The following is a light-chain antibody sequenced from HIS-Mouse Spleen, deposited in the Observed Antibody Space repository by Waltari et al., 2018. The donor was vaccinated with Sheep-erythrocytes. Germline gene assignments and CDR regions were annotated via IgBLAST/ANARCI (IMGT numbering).Light chain of an antibody. CDR3: GTWDSSLSAGV. Sequence: QSVLTQPPSVSAAPGQKVTISCSGSSSNIGNNYVSWYQQLPGPAPKLRIYDNNNRPSGSPDRFSGSKSGTSATLGITGLQTVDEADYYCGTWDSSLSAGVFGGGTKLTVL. J-gene: IGLJ3*02. CDR2: DNN. V-gene: IGLV1-51*01. CDR1: SSNIGNNY.